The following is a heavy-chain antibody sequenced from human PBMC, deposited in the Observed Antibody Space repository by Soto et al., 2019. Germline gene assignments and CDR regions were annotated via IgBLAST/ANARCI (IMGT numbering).Heavy chain of an antibody. CDR1: GFTFSNYW. Sequence: EVQLVESGGGLVQPGESLRLSCAASGFTFSNYWMHWVPQAPGKGLVRVSRIDSAGSRITYADFVKGRFTISRDNAKKAVYLHMNSLTAEDAAVYYCVRTSLVVAVATREDFWGQGTLVTVSS. CDR2: IDSAGSRI. V-gene: IGHV3-74*01. D-gene: IGHD2-15*01. CDR3: VRTSLVVAVATREDF. J-gene: IGHJ4*02.